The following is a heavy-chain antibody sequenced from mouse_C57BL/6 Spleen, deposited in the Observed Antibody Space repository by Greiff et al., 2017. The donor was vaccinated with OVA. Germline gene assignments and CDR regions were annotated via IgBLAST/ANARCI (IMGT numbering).Heavy chain of an antibody. Sequence: QVQLQQSGAELMKPGASVKLSCKATGYTFTGYWIEWVKQRPGHGLEWIGEILPGSGSTNYNEKFKGKATFTADTSSNTAYMQLSSLTTEDSAIYYCARGLYYYGSSYDYYAMDYWGQGTSVTVSS. J-gene: IGHJ4*01. CDR1: GYTFTGYW. V-gene: IGHV1-9*01. CDR3: ARGLYYYGSSYDYYAMDY. CDR2: ILPGSGST. D-gene: IGHD1-1*01.